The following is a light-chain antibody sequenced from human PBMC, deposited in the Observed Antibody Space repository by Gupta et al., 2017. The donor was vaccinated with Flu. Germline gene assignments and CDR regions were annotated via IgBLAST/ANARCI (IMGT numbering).Light chain of an antibody. V-gene: IGLV2-11*01. J-gene: IGLJ2*01. CDR1: TSDIGGSNY. CDR2: DVN. Sequence: QSALTHPRSVSGSLGQSVTISCTGPTSDIGGSNYVSWYQQHPGTAPKLIIYDVNKRPSGVPDRFSGSKSGKTASLTISGLQAEDEADYYCCSEAGGFTAVIFGGGTKLTV. CDR3: CSEAGGFTAVI.